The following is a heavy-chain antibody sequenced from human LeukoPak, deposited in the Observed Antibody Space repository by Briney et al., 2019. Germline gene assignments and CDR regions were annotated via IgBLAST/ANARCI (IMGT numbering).Heavy chain of an antibody. CDR3: AKDGGLWVSAHWGDS. V-gene: IGHV3-23*01. CDR1: GFTFSSYT. CDR2: ITTSDGNT. J-gene: IGHJ4*02. Sequence: GESLRLSCAASGFTFSSYTMSWVRQAPGKGLEWVSTITTSDGNTYYADSVKGRFTVSRDNSKNTLFLQMNSLRAEDTAVYYCAKDGGLWVSAHWGDSWGRGTLVTVSS. D-gene: IGHD7-27*01.